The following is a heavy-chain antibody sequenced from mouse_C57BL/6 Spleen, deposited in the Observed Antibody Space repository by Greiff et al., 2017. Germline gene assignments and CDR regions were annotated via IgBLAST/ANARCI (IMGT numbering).Heavy chain of an antibody. V-gene: IGHV5-16*01. CDR3: AGDGDWYFDV. J-gene: IGHJ1*03. Sequence: EVKLMESEGGLVQPGSSMKLSCTASGFTFSDYYMAWVRQVPEKGLEWVANINYDGSSTYYLDSLKSRFIISGDIAKNILYLQVSSLKSEDTATYYCAGDGDWYFDVWGTGTTVTVSS. CDR2: INYDGSST. CDR1: GFTFSDYY.